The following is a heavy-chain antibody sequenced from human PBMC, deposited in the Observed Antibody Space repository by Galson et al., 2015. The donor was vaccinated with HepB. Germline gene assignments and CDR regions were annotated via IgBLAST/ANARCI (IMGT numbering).Heavy chain of an antibody. CDR2: ISSSSSTI. J-gene: IGHJ4*02. Sequence: SLRLSCAASGFTFSSYSMNWVRQAPGKGLEWVSYISSSSSTIYYADSVKGRFTISRDNAKNSLYPQMNSLRDEDTAVYYCARYTETGERWRGYFDYWGQGTLVTVSS. CDR1: GFTFSSYS. CDR3: ARYTETGERWRGYFDY. D-gene: IGHD7-27*01. V-gene: IGHV3-48*02.